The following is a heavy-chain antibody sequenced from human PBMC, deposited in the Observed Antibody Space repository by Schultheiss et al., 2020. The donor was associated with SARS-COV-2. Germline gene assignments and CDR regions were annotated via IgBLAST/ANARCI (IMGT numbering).Heavy chain of an antibody. D-gene: IGHD5-18*01. V-gene: IGHV5-51*01. Sequence: GGSLRLSCKGSGYSFTSYWISWVRQMPGKGLEWMGIIYPGDSDTRYSPSFQGQVTISADKSISTAYLQWGSLKASDTAMYYCARTAYSYGRDAFDIWGQGTMVTVSS. J-gene: IGHJ3*02. CDR1: GYSFTSYW. CDR3: ARTAYSYGRDAFDI. CDR2: IYPGDSDT.